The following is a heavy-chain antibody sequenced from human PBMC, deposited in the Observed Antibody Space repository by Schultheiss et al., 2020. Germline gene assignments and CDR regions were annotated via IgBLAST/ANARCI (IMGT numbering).Heavy chain of an antibody. D-gene: IGHD2-21*01. CDR3: AREVLEEVVVIDY. Sequence: SETLSLTCAVSGGSISSGGYSWSWIRQPPGKGLEWIGYIYHSGSTYYNPSLKSRVTISVDRSKNQFSLKLSSVTAADTAVYYCAREVLEEVVVIDYWGQGTLVTVSS. V-gene: IGHV4-30-2*01. J-gene: IGHJ4*02. CDR1: GGSISSGGYS. CDR2: IYHSGST.